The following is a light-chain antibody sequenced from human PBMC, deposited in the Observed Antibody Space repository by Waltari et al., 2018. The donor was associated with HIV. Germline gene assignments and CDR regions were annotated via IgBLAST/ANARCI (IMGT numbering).Light chain of an antibody. J-gene: IGLJ1*01. CDR2: EVT. Sequence: QSALTQPASVSGSPGRSITISCTGTRSNVGSDDLVSWYQQHPGEAPKLIIYEVTKRPSGVSNRFSGSKSGNTASLTISGLQAEDEADYYCCSCPRSGIRYVFGTGTKVTVL. CDR3: CSCPRSGIRYV. V-gene: IGLV2-23*02. CDR1: RSNVGSDDL.